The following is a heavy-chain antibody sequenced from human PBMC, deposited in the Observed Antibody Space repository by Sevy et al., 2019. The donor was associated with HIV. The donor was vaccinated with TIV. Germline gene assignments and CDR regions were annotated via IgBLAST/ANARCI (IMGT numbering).Heavy chain of an antibody. CDR3: AREGFDGSGTNYGMDV. D-gene: IGHD3-10*01. CDR2: IYSGGST. Sequence: GGSLRLSCAASGFSVSSNYMSWVRQAPGKGLEWVSVIYSGGSTYYADSVKGRFTISRDNSKNTLYLQMNSLRAEDTAVYYCAREGFDGSGTNYGMDVWGQGTTVTVSS. J-gene: IGHJ6*02. CDR1: GFSVSSNY. V-gene: IGHV3-53*01.